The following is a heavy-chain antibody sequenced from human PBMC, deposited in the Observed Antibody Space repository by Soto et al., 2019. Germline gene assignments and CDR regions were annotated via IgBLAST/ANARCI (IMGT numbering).Heavy chain of an antibody. CDR1: GFIVSSNY. D-gene: IGHD1-26*01. J-gene: IGHJ3*01. Sequence: EVQLVESGGGLVQPGGSLRLSCAASGFIVSSNYMSWVRQAPGKGPEWVALIYSGGTTHYAESMKGRFTISRDKSKNTLYLQMNSLRAEDTAVYYCARRWGWGHGTMVTVSS. CDR3: ARRWG. V-gene: IGHV3-66*01. CDR2: IYSGGTT.